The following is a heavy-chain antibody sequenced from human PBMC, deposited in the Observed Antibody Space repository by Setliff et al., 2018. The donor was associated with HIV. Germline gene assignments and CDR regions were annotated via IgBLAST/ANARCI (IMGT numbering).Heavy chain of an antibody. Sequence: ASETLSLTCAVYNGSFSGYYWTWILQPPGKGLEWIGEINDSGSTNYSPSLKSRVTISVDASRNQFSLRLSSVTAADTAVYYCAAWGPRYSYAPYFFDSWGQGTLVTVSS. CDR3: AAWGPRYSYAPYFFDS. V-gene: IGHV4-34*01. CDR1: NGSFSGYY. D-gene: IGHD5-18*01. CDR2: INDSGST. J-gene: IGHJ4*02.